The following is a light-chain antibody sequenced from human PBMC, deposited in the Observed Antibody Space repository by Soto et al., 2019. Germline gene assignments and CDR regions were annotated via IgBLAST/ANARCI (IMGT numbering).Light chain of an antibody. V-gene: IGKV3D-15*01. CDR3: QHYNNWTT. CDR1: QGIGLK. Sequence: EIVMTQSPATLSVSPGERVTLSCRASQGIGLKLAWYQHKPGQPPRLLFYDACTKATGLPDRFRGSGAGTLFTLIFSSVQAGEFAIYYCQHYNNWTTFGQLTKVEIK. CDR2: DAC. J-gene: IGKJ1*01.